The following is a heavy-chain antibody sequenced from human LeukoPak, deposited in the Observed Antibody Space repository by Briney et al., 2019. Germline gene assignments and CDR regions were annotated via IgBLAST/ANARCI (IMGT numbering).Heavy chain of an antibody. Sequence: PSETLSLTCAVYGGSFSGYYWSWIRQPPGKGLEWIGEINHSGSTNYNPSLKSRVTISVDTSKNQFSLKLSSVTAADTAVYYCARGPKAVAGTGGYFQHWGQGTLVTVSS. D-gene: IGHD6-19*01. J-gene: IGHJ1*01. CDR1: GGSFSGYY. CDR2: INHSGST. CDR3: ARGPKAVAGTGGYFQH. V-gene: IGHV4-34*01.